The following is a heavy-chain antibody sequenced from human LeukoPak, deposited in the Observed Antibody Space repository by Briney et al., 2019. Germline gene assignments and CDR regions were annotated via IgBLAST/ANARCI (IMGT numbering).Heavy chain of an antibody. Sequence: GGSLRLSCAASGFNFDNHWMSWVRQAPGKGLEWVANIREDGSEKYYVDSVKGRFTISRDNAKKSLYLQMNSLRAEDSALYYCARWLDRWGQGTLVTVSS. V-gene: IGHV3-7*01. D-gene: IGHD2-2*03. CDR1: GFNFDNHW. CDR2: IREDGSEK. CDR3: ARWLDR. J-gene: IGHJ4*02.